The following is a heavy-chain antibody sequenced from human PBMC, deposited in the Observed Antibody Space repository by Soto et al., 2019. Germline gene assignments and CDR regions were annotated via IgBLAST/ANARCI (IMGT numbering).Heavy chain of an antibody. CDR2: IIPIFGTP. CDR1: GGTFSSYA. D-gene: IGHD5-18*01. Sequence: QVQLVQSGAEVKKPGSSVKVSCKASGGTFSSYAISWVRQSPGQGLEWMGGIIPIFGTPNYAQKFQGRVTITADKSTSTAYMELNSLRSEDTAVYYCARGDTAMATYYFDYWGQGTLATVSS. V-gene: IGHV1-69*06. J-gene: IGHJ4*02. CDR3: ARGDTAMATYYFDY.